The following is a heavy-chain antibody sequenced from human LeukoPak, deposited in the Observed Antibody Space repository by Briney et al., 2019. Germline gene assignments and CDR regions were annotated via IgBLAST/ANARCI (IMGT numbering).Heavy chain of an antibody. J-gene: IGHJ4*02. CDR2: ISWDGGST. V-gene: IGHV3-43D*03. CDR3: AKGDSRGLRLGELSFPAY. D-gene: IGHD3-16*02. CDR1: GFTFDDYA. Sequence: GGSLRLSCAASGFTFDDYAMHWVRQAPGKGLEWVSLISWDGGSTYYADSVKGRFTISRDNSKNSLYLQMNSLRAEDTALYYCAKGDSRGLRLGELSFPAYWGQGTLVTVSS.